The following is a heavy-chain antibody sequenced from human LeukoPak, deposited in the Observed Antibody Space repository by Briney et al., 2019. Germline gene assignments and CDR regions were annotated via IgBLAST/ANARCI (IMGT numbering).Heavy chain of an antibody. CDR2: ISQSGST. J-gene: IGHJ6*03. D-gene: IGHD1-26*01. Sequence: PSETLSLTCAVYGGSFSGYFWSWIRQPPGKGLEWIGEISQSGSTNYNPSLKSRVTISVDTSKNQFSLKLSSVTAADTAVYYCARGGGSYRLSSHFADYYYMDVWGKGTTVTVSS. CDR1: GGSFSGYF. V-gene: IGHV4-34*01. CDR3: ARGGGSYRLSSHFADYYYMDV.